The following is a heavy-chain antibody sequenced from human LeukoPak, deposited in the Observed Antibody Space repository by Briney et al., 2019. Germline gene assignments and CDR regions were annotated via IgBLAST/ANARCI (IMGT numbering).Heavy chain of an antibody. CDR1: GFAFSSYA. CDR2: ISGGKGST. CDR3: AKDRVEMATIRTGFDY. Sequence: GGSLRLSCAASGFAFSSYAMSWVRQAPDKGLEWVSVISGGKGSTYYADSVKGRFTISRDNSENTLYLQINSLRVEDTAIYYCAKDRVEMATIRTGFDYWGQGTLVTVSS. D-gene: IGHD5-24*01. J-gene: IGHJ4*02. V-gene: IGHV3-23*01.